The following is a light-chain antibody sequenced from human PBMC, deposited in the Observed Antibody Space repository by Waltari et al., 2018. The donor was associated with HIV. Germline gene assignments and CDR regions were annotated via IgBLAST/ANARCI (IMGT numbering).Light chain of an antibody. CDR2: RDS. CDR1: NSNAGSNY. CDR3: ATWDDSLNGVL. Sequence: QSVLTQPPSASEIPGQRVTISCTGGNSNAGSNYVYWYKQVPGTAPKLLVYRDSQRQSGVPDRFTGSKSGTSASLAISGLRSEDEADYYCATWDDSLNGVLFGGGTKLTVL. V-gene: IGLV1-47*01. J-gene: IGLJ2*01.